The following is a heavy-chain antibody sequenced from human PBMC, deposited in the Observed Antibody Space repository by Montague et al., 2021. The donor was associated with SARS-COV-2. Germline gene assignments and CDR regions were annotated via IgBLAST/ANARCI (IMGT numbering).Heavy chain of an antibody. J-gene: IGHJ4*01. D-gene: IGHD4/OR15-4a*01. V-gene: IGHV4-59*12. Sequence: SETLSLTCTVSGVSISNYSRMWIRQPPGKGLEWITYTSNDDYTTYNPSLKSRVTISIDRSKNLLSLTMTSVTAADTAIYYCARGDSNYGADAFDFWGQGTLVIVS. CDR2: TSNDDYT. CDR1: GVSISNYS. CDR3: ARGDSNYGADAFDF.